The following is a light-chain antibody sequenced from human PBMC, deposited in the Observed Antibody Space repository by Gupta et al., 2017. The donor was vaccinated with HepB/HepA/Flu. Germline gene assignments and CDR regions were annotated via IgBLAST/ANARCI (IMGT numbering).Light chain of an antibody. Sequence: DIQMTQSPSSLSASVGDRVTITCRASQSISSYGNWYQQKPGKAPKRLSYGASSLKSGVTSRFSGSGSGTEFTRNIGGLQPEEFANYPPWTFGQGTKVEIK. CDR2: GAS. J-gene: IGKJ1*01. CDR3: WT. CDR1: QSISSY. V-gene: IGKV1-39*01.